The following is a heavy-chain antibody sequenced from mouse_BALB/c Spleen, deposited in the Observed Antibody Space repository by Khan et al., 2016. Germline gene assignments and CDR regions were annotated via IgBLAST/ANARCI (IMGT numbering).Heavy chain of an antibody. CDR1: GYTFTSYV. Sequence: VRLQQSGPELVKPGASVKMSCKASGYTFTSYVMHWVKQKPGQGLEWIGYINPYNDGSKYNEKFKGKATLTSDKSSSTAYMELSSLTSEDSAVYYCARFPYYNYFDDWGQGTTLTVSS. V-gene: IGHV1S136*01. CDR2: INPYNDGS. D-gene: IGHD2-12*01. J-gene: IGHJ2*01. CDR3: ARFPYYNYFDD.